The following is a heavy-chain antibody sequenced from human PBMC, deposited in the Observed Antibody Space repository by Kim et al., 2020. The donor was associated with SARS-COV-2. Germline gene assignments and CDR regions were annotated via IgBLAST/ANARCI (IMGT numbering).Heavy chain of an antibody. J-gene: IGHJ4*02. V-gene: IGHV3-23*01. CDR2: ISGSGGNT. D-gene: IGHD3-10*01. CDR3: RAKVSYNL. Sequence: GGSLRLSCAASGFTFSSHAMSWVRQAPGKGLEWLSSISGSGGNTYYADSVKGRFSISRDNSKNTLYLQMNNLRAEDTAVYHCRAKVSYNLWGQGTLVTAS. CDR1: GFTFSSHA.